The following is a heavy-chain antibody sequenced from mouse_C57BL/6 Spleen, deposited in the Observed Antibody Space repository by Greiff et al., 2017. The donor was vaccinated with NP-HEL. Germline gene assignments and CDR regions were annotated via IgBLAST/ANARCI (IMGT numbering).Heavy chain of an antibody. CDR3: ARKDYGSSYDYAMDY. J-gene: IGHJ4*01. V-gene: IGHV1-54*01. D-gene: IGHD1-1*01. CDR1: GYAFTNYL. CDR2: LNPGSGGT. Sequence: QVQLQQSGAELVRPGTSVKVSCKASGYAFTNYLIEWVKQRPGQGLEWIGVLNPGSGGTNYNEKFKGKATLTADKSSSTAYMQLSSLTSEDSAVYFCARKDYGSSYDYAMDYWGQGTSVTVSS.